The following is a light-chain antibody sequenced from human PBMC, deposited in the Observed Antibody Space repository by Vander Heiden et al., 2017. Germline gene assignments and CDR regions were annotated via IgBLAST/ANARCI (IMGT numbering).Light chain of an antibody. CDR3: QQYDTFPPT. CDR2: ATS. Sequence: DVLMTHYPSSLSASARDRVDITCRTSHTIGDWVAWYQQKPGMAPKPLIYATSTLESGVPSRFSGTASGTDFSLTISNLHPEDFATYYCQQYDTFPPTFGGGTKVEV. V-gene: IGKV1D-16*01. CDR1: HTIGDW. J-gene: IGKJ4*02.